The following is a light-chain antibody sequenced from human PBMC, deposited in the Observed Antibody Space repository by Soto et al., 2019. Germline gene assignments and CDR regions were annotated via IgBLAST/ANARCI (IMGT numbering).Light chain of an antibody. J-gene: IGLJ2*01. CDR3: SSYTTDTTLV. CDR2: EVT. CDR1: SSDVGSYNR. V-gene: IGLV2-18*02. Sequence: QSVLTQPPSVSGSPGQSVTISCTGTSSDVGSYNRVSWYQQPPGTAPKLMIYEVTNRPSGVPDRCSGTKSGNTASLTISGLQAEDEADYYCSSYTTDTTLVFGGGTKLTVL.